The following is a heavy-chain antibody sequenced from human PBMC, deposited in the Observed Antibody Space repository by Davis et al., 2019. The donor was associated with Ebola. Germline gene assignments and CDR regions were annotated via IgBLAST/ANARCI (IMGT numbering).Heavy chain of an antibody. CDR1: GFTFSSYG. Sequence: GESLKISCAASGFTFSSYGMHWVRQAPGKGLEWVAVIWYDGSNKYYADSVKGRFTISRDNSKNTLYLQMNSLRAEDTAVYYCARIESITGDSHYWGQGTLVTVSS. CDR2: IWYDGSNK. J-gene: IGHJ4*02. D-gene: IGHD5/OR15-5a*01. V-gene: IGHV3-33*01. CDR3: ARIESITGDSHY.